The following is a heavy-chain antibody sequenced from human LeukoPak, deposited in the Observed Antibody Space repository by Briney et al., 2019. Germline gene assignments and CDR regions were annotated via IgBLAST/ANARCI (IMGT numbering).Heavy chain of an antibody. CDR1: GGSISRYY. D-gene: IGHD4-17*01. CDR3: AATVDEGTVTTWPYYFDY. CDR2: IYYSGST. J-gene: IGHJ4*02. V-gene: IGHV4-59*01. Sequence: PSETLSLTCTVSGGSISRYYWSWIRQPPGKGLEWIGYIYYSGSTNYNPSLKSRVTISVDTSKNQFSLKLSSVTAADTAVYYCAATVDEGTVTTWPYYFDYWGQGTLVTVSS.